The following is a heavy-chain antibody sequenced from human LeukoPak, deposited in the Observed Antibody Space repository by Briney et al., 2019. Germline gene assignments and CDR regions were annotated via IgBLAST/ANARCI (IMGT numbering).Heavy chain of an antibody. CDR1: GYTFTSYG. CDR3: ARARLGIWFGELLFPPGNY. J-gene: IGHJ4*02. D-gene: IGHD3-10*01. CDR2: ISAYNGYT. V-gene: IGHV1-18*01. Sequence: ASVKVSCKASGYTFTSYGISWVRQAPGQGLEWMGWISAYNGYTNYAQKLQGRVTMTTDTSTSTAYMELRSLRSDDTAVYYCARARLGIWFGELLFPPGNYWGQGTLVTVSS.